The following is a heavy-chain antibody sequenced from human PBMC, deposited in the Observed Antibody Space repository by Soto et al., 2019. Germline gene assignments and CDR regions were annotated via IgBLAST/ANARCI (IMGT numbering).Heavy chain of an antibody. J-gene: IGHJ6*02. D-gene: IGHD3-10*01. V-gene: IGHV3-23*01. CDR1: GFSFRNYG. CDR3: ARLQGDSSGTYCMDV. Sequence: EVQLLESGGGLVQPGGSLRLSCAASGFSFRNYGMNWVRQAPGKGLEWVSVISNSGGTTKYADSVKGRFTISRDNFQSTLYLEMNSLRAEDTAVYYCARLQGDSSGTYCMDVWGQGNRVTVS. CDR2: ISNSGGTT.